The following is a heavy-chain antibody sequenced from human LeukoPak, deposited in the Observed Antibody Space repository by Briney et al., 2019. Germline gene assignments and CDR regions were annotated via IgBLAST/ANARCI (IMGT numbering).Heavy chain of an antibody. D-gene: IGHD3-22*01. V-gene: IGHV4-4*07. Sequence: SETLSLTCTVSGGSTSSYYWSWIRQPAGKGLEWIGRIYTSGSTNYNPSLKSRVTMSVDTSKNQFSLKLSSVTAADTAVYYCARDGIHDSRYYFDYWGQGTLVTVSS. CDR1: GGSTSSYY. CDR3: ARDGIHDSRYYFDY. J-gene: IGHJ4*02. CDR2: IYTSGST.